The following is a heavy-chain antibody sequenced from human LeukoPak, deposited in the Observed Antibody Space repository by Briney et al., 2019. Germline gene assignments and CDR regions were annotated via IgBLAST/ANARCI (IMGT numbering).Heavy chain of an antibody. D-gene: IGHD6-19*01. J-gene: IGHJ4*02. CDR2: LSGSGGST. V-gene: IGHV3-23*01. CDR3: AKARGIAVDSFDY. CDR1: GFTFSNYA. Sequence: GGPLRLSCAASGFTFSNYAMSWVRQAPGKGLEWVSALSGSGGSTYYADSVKGRFTISRDNSKNTLYLQMNSLGAEDTAVYYCAKARGIAVDSFDYWGQGTLVTVSS.